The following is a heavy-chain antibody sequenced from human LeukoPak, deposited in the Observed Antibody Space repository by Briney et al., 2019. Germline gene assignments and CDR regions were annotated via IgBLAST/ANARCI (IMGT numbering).Heavy chain of an antibody. V-gene: IGHV3-23*01. CDR2: ISGSGGTA. J-gene: IGHJ4*02. CDR1: GFTFSIYA. CDR3: ARAEWELSFDY. Sequence: GGSLRLSCAASGFTFSIYAMSWVRQAPGKGLEWVSAISGSGGTAYYADSVKGRFTISRDNSKNTLYLQMNSLRSDDTAVYYCARAEWELSFDYWGQGTLVTVSS. D-gene: IGHD1-26*01.